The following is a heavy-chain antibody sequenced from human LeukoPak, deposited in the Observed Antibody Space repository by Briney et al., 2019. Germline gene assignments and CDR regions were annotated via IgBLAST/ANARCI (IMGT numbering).Heavy chain of an antibody. J-gene: IGHJ4*02. V-gene: IGHV3-21*01. D-gene: IGHD2-2*01. CDR3: ARDQGYCSSTSCSSHYFDY. Sequence: PGGSLRLSCAACGFTFSSYSMNWVRQGPGKGLEWVSSISSSSSYIYYADSVKGRFTISRDNAKNSLYLQMNSLRAEDTAVYYCARDQGYCSSTSCSSHYFDYWGQGTLVTISS. CDR2: ISSSSSYI. CDR1: GFTFSSYS.